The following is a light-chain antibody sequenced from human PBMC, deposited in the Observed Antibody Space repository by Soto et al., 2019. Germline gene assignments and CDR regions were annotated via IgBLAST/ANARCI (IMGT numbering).Light chain of an antibody. CDR2: DVS. J-gene: IGLJ2*01. Sequence: QSALTQPASVSGSPGQSITISCTGASSDVGGYNSVSWYQQHPGKAPKLVIYDVSNRPSGVSNRFSGSKSGNTASLTISGLQAEDEADYYCTSYTSSSLLVFGGGTK. CDR1: SSDVGGYNS. CDR3: TSYTSSSLLV. V-gene: IGLV2-14*01.